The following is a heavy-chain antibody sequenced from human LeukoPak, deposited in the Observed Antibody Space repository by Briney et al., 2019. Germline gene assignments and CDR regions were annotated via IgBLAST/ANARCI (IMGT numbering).Heavy chain of an antibody. CDR1: GGSISSYY. CDR3: ARAYSYDYAYYFDY. D-gene: IGHD3-16*01. Sequence: MTSETLSLTCTVSGGSISSYYWSWIRQPPGKGLEWIGEIHHSGNASYNPPLNSRVTISLDTSKKQLSLNLTSVTAADTAVYYCARAYSYDYAYYFDYWGQGTLVTVSS. J-gene: IGHJ4*02. V-gene: IGHV4-34*01. CDR2: IHHSGNA.